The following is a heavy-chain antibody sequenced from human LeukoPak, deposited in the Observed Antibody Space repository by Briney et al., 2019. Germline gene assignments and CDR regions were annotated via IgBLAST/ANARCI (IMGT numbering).Heavy chain of an antibody. CDR1: GFTFSDYY. CDR3: ARDRRSVYYDILTAKDAFDI. Sequence: PGGSLRLSCAASGFTFSDYYMSWIRQAPGKGLEWVSYISSSSSYTNYADSVKGRFTISRDNAKNSLYLQVNSLRAEDTAVYYCARDRRSVYYDILTAKDAFDIWGQGTMVTVSS. V-gene: IGHV3-11*06. J-gene: IGHJ3*02. CDR2: ISSSSSYT. D-gene: IGHD3-9*01.